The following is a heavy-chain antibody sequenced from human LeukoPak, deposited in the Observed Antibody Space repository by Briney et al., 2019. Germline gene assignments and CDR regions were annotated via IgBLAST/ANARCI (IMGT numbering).Heavy chain of an antibody. CDR1: GFTFSSYS. CDR2: ISSSSSYI. CDR3: ARVTTGTRGDY. Sequence: GRSLRLSCAASGFTFSSYSMNWVRQDPGKGLGWVSSISSSSSYIYYADSVKGRFTISRDNAKNSLYLQMSSLRAEDTAVYYCARVTTGTRGDYWGQGTLVTVSS. V-gene: IGHV3-21*01. J-gene: IGHJ4*02. D-gene: IGHD3-22*01.